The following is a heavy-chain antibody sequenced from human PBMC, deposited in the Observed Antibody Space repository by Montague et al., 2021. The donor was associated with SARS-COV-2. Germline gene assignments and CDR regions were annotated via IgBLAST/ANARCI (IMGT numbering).Heavy chain of an antibody. J-gene: IGHJ4*02. V-gene: IGHV4-4*02. CDR1: GGSISSSNW. D-gene: IGHD3-10*01. CDR3: AREGRALLWFGELAYYFDS. CDR2: IYHSGDT. Sequence: SETLSLTCAVSGGSISSSNWCSWVRQRPGKGLEWIGEIYHSGDTNYNPSLKSRVTFSLDKSKNHFSLKLSSVTAADTAMYYCAREGRALLWFGELAYYFDSWGPGILVTVSS.